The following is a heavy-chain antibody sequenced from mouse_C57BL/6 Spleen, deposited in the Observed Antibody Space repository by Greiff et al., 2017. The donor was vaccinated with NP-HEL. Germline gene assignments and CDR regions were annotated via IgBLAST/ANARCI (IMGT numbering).Heavy chain of an antibody. CDR2: IWWDDVK. Sequence: QVTLKVCGPGILQPSQTLSLTCSFSGFSLSTFGMGVGWIRQPSGKGLEWLAHIWWDDVKYFNPALKRRLTISKDTSKNQVFLKIANVDTADTATYYCARIGDYDYSYYYAMDYWGQGTSVTVSS. D-gene: IGHD2-4*01. CDR3: ARIGDYDYSYYYAMDY. J-gene: IGHJ4*01. CDR1: GFSLSTFGMG. V-gene: IGHV8-8*01.